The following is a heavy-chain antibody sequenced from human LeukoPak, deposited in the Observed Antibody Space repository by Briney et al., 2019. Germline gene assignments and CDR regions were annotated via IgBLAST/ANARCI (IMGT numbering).Heavy chain of an antibody. D-gene: IGHD2-8*01. J-gene: IGHJ5*02. CDR2: INPNSGGT. Sequence: ALVKVSCKASGYTFTGYYMHWVRQAPGQGLEWMGWINPNSGGTNYAQKFQGRVTMTRDTSISTAYMELSRLRSDDTAVYYCARDLPFTTYCTNGVCYNWFDPWGQGTLVTVSS. CDR3: ARDLPFTTYCTNGVCYNWFDP. CDR1: GYTFTGYY. V-gene: IGHV1-2*02.